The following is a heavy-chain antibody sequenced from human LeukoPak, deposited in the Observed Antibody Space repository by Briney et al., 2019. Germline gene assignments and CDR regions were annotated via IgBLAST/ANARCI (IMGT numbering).Heavy chain of an antibody. CDR1: GFTFSSLR. V-gene: IGHV3-21*01. CDR2: INSSSIYI. J-gene: IGHJ4*02. CDR3: AREPRYYYDSSGYPGMGY. D-gene: IGHD3-22*01. Sequence: GGSVPLLYSASGFTFSSLRMIWVGPAPGRGREGVLFINSSSIYIQYADSVKGPFTISRDNDKDSLYLQIKSPSGADTDGYFCAREPRYYYDSSGYPGMGYWGQGTLVTVSS.